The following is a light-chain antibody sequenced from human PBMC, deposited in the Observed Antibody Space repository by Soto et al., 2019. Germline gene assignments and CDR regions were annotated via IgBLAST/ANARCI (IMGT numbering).Light chain of an antibody. CDR2: SAS. J-gene: IGKJ4*01. CDR3: QQYGSSPLT. CDR1: QGVGSTY. Sequence: DIVMTQSPGTLSVSPGERATLSCRASQGVGSTYLAWYQQKPGQAPRLLIYSASSRATGIPDRFSGSGSGTDFTLTISRLEPKDSAVYYCQQYGSSPLTFGGGTKVQIK. V-gene: IGKV3-20*01.